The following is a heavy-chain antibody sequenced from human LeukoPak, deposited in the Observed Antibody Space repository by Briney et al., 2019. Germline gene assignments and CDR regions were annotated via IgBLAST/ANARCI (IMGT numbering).Heavy chain of an antibody. CDR2: INHSGST. CDR1: GFTFSSYA. Sequence: GSLRLSCAASGFTFSSYAMSWVRQPPGKGLEWIGEINHSGSTNYNPSLKSRVTISVDTSKNQFSPKLSSVTAADTAVYYCASTPDYDILSEPLGSWFDPWGQGTLVTVSS. V-gene: IGHV4-34*01. CDR3: ASTPDYDILSEPLGSWFDP. J-gene: IGHJ5*02. D-gene: IGHD3-9*01.